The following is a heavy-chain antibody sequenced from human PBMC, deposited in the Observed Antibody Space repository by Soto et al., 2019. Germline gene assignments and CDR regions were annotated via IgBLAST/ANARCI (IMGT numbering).Heavy chain of an antibody. CDR1: SGSISSSNW. V-gene: IGHV4-4*02. Sequence: QVQLQESGPGLVKPSGTLYLTCAVSSGSISSSNWWSWVRQPPGKGLEWIGEIYHSGSTNYNPSLRSRVNISVDKSKNQFALKLSSVTAADRAVYYCARVKGGVPTRLDYWGQGTLVTVSS. CDR2: IYHSGST. D-gene: IGHD2-8*01. CDR3: ARVKGGVPTRLDY. J-gene: IGHJ4*02.